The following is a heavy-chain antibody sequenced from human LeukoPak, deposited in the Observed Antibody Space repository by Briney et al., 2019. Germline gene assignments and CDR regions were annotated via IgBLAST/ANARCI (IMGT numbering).Heavy chain of an antibody. V-gene: IGHV1-46*01. CDR2: INPSGGST. J-gene: IGHJ4*02. D-gene: IGHD2-2*01. CDR1: GYTFTSYY. Sequence: GASVKVSCKASGYTFTSYYMHWVRQAPGQGLEWMGIINPSGGSTSYAQKFQGRVTMTRDTSTSTVYMELSSLRSEDTPVYYCARDRSAPVVVVPAAIVDWGQGTLVTVSS. CDR3: ARDRSAPVVVVPAAIVD.